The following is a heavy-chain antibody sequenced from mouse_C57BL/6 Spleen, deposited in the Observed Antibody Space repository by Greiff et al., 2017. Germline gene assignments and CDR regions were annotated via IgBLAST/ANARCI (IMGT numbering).Heavy chain of an antibody. CDR3: ARGVLRYQRDYAMDY. D-gene: IGHD1-1*01. CDR1: GYTFTSYW. CDR2: IDPSDSYT. V-gene: IGHV1-69*01. J-gene: IGHJ4*01. Sequence: QVQLQQPGAELVMPGASVKLSCKASGYTFTSYWMHWVKQRPGQGLEWIGEIDPSDSYTNYNQKFKGKSTLSVDKSSSTAYMQLSSLTSEDSAVYYCARGVLRYQRDYAMDYWGQGTSVTVSS.